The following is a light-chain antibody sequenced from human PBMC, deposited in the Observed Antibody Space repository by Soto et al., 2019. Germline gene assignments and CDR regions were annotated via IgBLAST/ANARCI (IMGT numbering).Light chain of an antibody. CDR1: QSVGSSY. CDR3: QQYDKPRPGIT. J-gene: IGKJ3*01. CDR2: GAS. Sequence: EIVLTQSPGTVSLSPGERATLSCRASQSVGSSYLAWYQQKPGQAPRLLIYGASTRATGIPDRFRGSGSGTDFTLTISRLEPEDFAVYYCQQYDKPRPGITCGPVTKVDIK. V-gene: IGKV3-20*01.